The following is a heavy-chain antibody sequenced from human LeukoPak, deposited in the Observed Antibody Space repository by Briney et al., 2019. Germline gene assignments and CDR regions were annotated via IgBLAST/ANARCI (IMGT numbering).Heavy chain of an antibody. D-gene: IGHD3-10*01. Sequence: GGSLRLSCAASGFTFSNFGMHWVRQAPGKGLEWVAVVSYDGTETKYADSVKGRLNLSRDNSKNTVYLQMNSLTFEDTAVYYCARSARGVIFDVWGKGTTVTVSS. CDR1: GFTFSNFG. CDR2: VSYDGTET. V-gene: IGHV3-30*03. CDR3: ARSARGVIFDV. J-gene: IGHJ6*04.